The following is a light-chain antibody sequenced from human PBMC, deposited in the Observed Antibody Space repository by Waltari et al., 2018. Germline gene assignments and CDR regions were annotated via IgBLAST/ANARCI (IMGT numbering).Light chain of an antibody. J-gene: IGLJ3*02. Sequence: QLVLTQSPSASASLGASVRLTCTLDSGHTSNIIAWHQQQPEKGPRYLMKVNSDGSHSKGAGIPDRSSGSGSGAGRYLTISYVQSEDEADYYCQTGGHGTWVFGGGTKLTVL. CDR1: SGHTSNI. CDR3: QTGGHGTWV. CDR2: VNSDGSH. V-gene: IGLV4-69*01.